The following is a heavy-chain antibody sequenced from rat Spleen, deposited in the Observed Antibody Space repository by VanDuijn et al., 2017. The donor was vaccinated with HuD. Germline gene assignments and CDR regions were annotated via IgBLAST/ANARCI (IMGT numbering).Heavy chain of an antibody. CDR3: ATYNSGYDWFAY. D-gene: IGHD4-3*01. CDR2: ISHDGSST. CDR1: GFTFSDYY. Sequence: EVQLVESDGGLVQPGRSLKLSCAASGFTFSDYYMAWVRQAPTKGLEWVATISHDGSSTYYRDSVKGRFTISRDNAKSTLYLQMDSLRSEDTATYYCATYNSGYDWFAYWGQGTLVTVSS. J-gene: IGHJ3*01. V-gene: IGHV5-29*01.